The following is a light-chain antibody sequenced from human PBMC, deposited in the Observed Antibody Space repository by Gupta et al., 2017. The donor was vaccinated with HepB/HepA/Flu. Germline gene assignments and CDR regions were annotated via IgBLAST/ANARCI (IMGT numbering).Light chain of an antibody. Sequence: SPGQLVTISCTGTSSAVGDYNVVSWYQQHPGKAPKLIIYEVTKRPSGVSNRFSGSKSGNTASLTISGLQTEDEADYFCSSSAGSSTYVLFGGGTKLTVL. J-gene: IGLJ3*02. CDR3: SSSAGSSTYVL. V-gene: IGLV2-11*03. CDR1: SSAVGDYNV. CDR2: EVT.